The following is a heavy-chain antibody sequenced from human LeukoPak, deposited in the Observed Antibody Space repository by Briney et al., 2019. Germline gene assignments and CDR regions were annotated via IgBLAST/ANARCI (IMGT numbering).Heavy chain of an antibody. J-gene: IGHJ5*02. CDR3: ARCSKGYSYGYGWFDP. CDR1: GFTFSSYW. V-gene: IGHV3-7*01. D-gene: IGHD5-18*01. Sequence: PGGSLRLSCAASGFTFSSYWMSWVRQAPGKGLEWVANIKQDGSEEYYVDSVKGRFTISRDNAKNSLYLQMNSLRAEDTAVYYCARCSKGYSYGYGWFDPWGQGTLVTVSS. CDR2: IKQDGSEE.